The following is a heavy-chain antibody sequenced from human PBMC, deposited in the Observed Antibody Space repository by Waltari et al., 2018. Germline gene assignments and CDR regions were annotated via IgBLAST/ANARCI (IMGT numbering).Heavy chain of an antibody. D-gene: IGHD2-2*01. CDR2: ISYDVSNK. Sequence: QVKLVESGGGVVQPGSSLRLSCAASGFTYSRYAMQGVRRAPGKGREWVAVISYDVSNKDYAHSVNGRFTISRDNSKNTLYLQMNSLRAEDAAVYYCAKDGSSLFYYYGMDVWGQGTTVTVSS. J-gene: IGHJ6*02. CDR1: GFTYSRYA. V-gene: IGHV3-30*18. CDR3: AKDGSSLFYYYGMDV.